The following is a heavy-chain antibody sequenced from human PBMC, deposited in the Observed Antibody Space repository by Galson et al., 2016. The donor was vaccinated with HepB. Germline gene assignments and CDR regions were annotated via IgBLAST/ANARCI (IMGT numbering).Heavy chain of an antibody. Sequence: SLRLSCAASGFTFEDYVIHWVRQPPGTGLEWVSLVNWDGSATFSTDSVKGRFTISRDNRQKSLYLQMNSLTTEDTAFYFCAKASGGDYFFEHWGQGSLVTVSS. CDR1: GFTFEDYV. D-gene: IGHD6-19*01. J-gene: IGHJ4*02. CDR3: AKASGGDYFFEH. V-gene: IGHV3-43D*03. CDR2: VNWDGSAT.